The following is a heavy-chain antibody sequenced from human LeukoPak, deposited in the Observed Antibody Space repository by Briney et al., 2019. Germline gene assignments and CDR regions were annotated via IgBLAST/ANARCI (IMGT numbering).Heavy chain of an antibody. CDR1: GYTFTSYG. V-gene: IGHV1-18*01. CDR3: ARGPVVVIYSDAFDI. Sequence: ASVKVSCKASGYTFTSYGISWVRQAPGQGLEWMGWISAYNGNTNYAQKLQGRVTMTTDTSTSTAYMELRSLRSDDTAVYYCARGPVVVIYSDAFDIWGQGTMVTVSS. J-gene: IGHJ3*02. D-gene: IGHD3-22*01. CDR2: ISAYNGNT.